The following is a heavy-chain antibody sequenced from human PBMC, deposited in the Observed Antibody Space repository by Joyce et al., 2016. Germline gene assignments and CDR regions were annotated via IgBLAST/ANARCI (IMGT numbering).Heavy chain of an antibody. Sequence: QVQLQESGPGLVKPSETLSLTCGVSGLSFDLHSFWGWIRQPPGKGLEWIGHVYLHGIPTYNPSLKSRVTMSMDTSKNQFALMLNALTAADTAVYFCARRPYNVHTPLGSDWYFDLWGRGTLVTVSS. CDR3: ARRPYNVHTPLGSDWYFDL. D-gene: IGHD5-18*01. V-gene: IGHV4-38-2*01. CDR2: VYLHGIP. J-gene: IGHJ2*01. CDR1: GLSFDLHSF.